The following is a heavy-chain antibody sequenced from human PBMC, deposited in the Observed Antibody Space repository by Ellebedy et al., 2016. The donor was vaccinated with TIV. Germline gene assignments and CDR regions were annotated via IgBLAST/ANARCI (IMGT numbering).Heavy chain of an antibody. J-gene: IGHJ5*02. CDR3: ARHGIAGIYNWFDP. V-gene: IGHV4-39*01. CDR2: ISYGGNT. CDR1: GGSVSSPNYY. Sequence: MPSETLSLTCAVSGGSVSSPNYYWGWIRQPPEQGLEWIGIISYGGNTYYTPSIKSRITISVDTSKNQFSLRLSSVTAADTAVYYCARHGIAGIYNWFDPWGLGTLVTVSS. D-gene: IGHD2-15*01.